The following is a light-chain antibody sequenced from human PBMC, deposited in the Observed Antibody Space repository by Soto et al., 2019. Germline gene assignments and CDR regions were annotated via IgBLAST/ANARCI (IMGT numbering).Light chain of an antibody. Sequence: SAMAQPASVSGSPGQSITTSCTGTSRDVGGYNYVSWYQQHPGKAPKLMIYDVSNRPSGVSNRFSGSKSGNTASLTISGLQAEDEADYYCSSYTSSANYVFGTGTKVTVL. J-gene: IGLJ1*01. CDR1: SRDVGGYNY. CDR2: DVS. V-gene: IGLV2-14*01. CDR3: SSYTSSANYV.